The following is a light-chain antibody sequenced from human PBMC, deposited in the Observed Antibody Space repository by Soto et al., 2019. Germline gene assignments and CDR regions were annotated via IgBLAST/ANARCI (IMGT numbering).Light chain of an antibody. J-gene: IGLJ1*01. CDR2: EVG. Sequence: QSALTQPASVSGSPGQSITISCTGTSNDVGGYNYVSWYQQQPGKAPKLIIYEVGHRPSGISNRFSGSKSGNTASLTISGLHVEDEADYYCSSHSATSPYVFGTGTKPTVL. CDR3: SSHSATSPYV. V-gene: IGLV2-14*01. CDR1: SNDVGGYNY.